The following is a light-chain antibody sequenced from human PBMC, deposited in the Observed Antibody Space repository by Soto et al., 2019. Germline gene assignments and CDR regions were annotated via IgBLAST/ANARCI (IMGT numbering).Light chain of an antibody. CDR1: QSISDY. V-gene: IGKV1-39*01. CDR3: QQSYSLPLT. Sequence: DIQMTQSPSSLSASVGDRVAITCRSSQSISDYLNWYQQKPGKALKLVIYGASNMQSGVPPRFSGSGSGSEFTLTISGLQPDDFAIYFCQQSYSLPLTCGPGPKVDV. J-gene: IGKJ3*01. CDR2: GAS.